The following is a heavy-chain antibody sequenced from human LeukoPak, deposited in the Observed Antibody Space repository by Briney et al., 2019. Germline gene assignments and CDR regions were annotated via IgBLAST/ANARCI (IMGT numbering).Heavy chain of an antibody. D-gene: IGHD3-10*01. J-gene: IGHJ4*02. Sequence: PGGPLRLSCAASDFTFSTYGMSWVRRAPGKALERVSRNSGCGGSTCYADSVKGRFTISRDNSKNTLYLQMNSLRAEDTAIYYCAKESSLLRGPTVIYYFDFWGQGTLVTVSS. CDR1: DFTFSTYG. CDR2: NSGCGGST. CDR3: AKESSLLRGPTVIYYFDF. V-gene: IGHV3-23*01.